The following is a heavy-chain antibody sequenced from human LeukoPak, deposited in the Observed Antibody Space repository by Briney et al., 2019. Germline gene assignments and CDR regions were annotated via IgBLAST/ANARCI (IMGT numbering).Heavy chain of an antibody. Sequence: PSETLSLTCTVSGGSISSYYWSWIRQPPGKGLGWIGYIYYSGSTNYNPSLKSRVTISVDTSKNQFSLKLSSVTAADTAVYYCARANYDFWSGYRYYYYYYMDVWGKGTTVTVSS. J-gene: IGHJ6*03. V-gene: IGHV4-59*01. D-gene: IGHD3-3*01. CDR1: GGSISSYY. CDR3: ARANYDFWSGYRYYYYYYMDV. CDR2: IYYSGST.